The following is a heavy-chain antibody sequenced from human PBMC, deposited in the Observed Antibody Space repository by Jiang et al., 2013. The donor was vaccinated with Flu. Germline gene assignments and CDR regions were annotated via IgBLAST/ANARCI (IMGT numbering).Heavy chain of an antibody. CDR3: GMVRDRTPRTYYYGMDV. J-gene: IGHJ6*02. V-gene: IGHV4-39*01. CDR2: IYYSGST. D-gene: IGHD3-10*01. CDR1: GGSISSSSYY. Sequence: GSGLVKPSETLSLTCTVSGGSISSSSYYWGWIRQPPGKGLEWIGSIYYSGSTYYNPSLKSRVTISVDTSKNQFSLKLSSVTAADTAVYYCGMVRDRTPRTYYYGMDVWGQGTTVTVSS.